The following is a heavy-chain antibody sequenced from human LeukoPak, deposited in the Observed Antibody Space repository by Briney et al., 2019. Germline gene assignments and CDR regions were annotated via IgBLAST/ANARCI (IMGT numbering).Heavy chain of an antibody. Sequence: ASVKVSCKASGYTFTSYAMHWVRQAPGQRLEWMGWINAGNGNTKYSQKFQGRVTITRDTSASTDYMELSSLRSADTAVYYCASDTGGYDWVRYYFDYWGQGTMVTVSS. CDR1: GYTFTSYA. CDR3: ASDTGGYDWVRYYFDY. V-gene: IGHV1-3*01. CDR2: INAGNGNT. D-gene: IGHD5-12*01. J-gene: IGHJ4*02.